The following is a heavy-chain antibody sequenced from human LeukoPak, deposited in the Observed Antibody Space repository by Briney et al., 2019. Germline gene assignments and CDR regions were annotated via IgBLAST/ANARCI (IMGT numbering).Heavy chain of an antibody. CDR3: ARGRRQPIPDY. D-gene: IGHD2-21*01. J-gene: IGHJ4*02. Sequence: GGSLRLSCAASGFTFSSYSMNWVRQAPGKGLEWVSYISSSSSTIYYADSVKGRFTISRDNAKNSLYLQMNSLRAEDTAVYYCARGRRQPIPDYWGQGTLVTVSS. CDR1: GFTFSSYS. V-gene: IGHV3-48*01. CDR2: ISSSSSTI.